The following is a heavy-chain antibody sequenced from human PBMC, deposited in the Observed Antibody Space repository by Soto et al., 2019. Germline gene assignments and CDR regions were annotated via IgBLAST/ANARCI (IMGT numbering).Heavy chain of an antibody. D-gene: IGHD2-15*01. Sequence: ASVKVSCKASGGTFSSYTISWVRQAPGQGLEWMGRIIPILGIANYAQKFQGRVTITADKSTSTAYMELSSLRSEDTAVYYCARDNLYCSGGSCYYGRAFDIWGQGTMVTVSS. CDR2: IIPILGIA. CDR1: GGTFSSYT. CDR3: ARDNLYCSGGSCYYGRAFDI. J-gene: IGHJ3*02. V-gene: IGHV1-69*02.